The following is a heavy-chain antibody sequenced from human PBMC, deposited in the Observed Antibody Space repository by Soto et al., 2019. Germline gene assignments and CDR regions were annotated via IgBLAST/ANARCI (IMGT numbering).Heavy chain of an antibody. D-gene: IGHD5-18*01. J-gene: IGHJ4*02. V-gene: IGHV3-66*01. CDR2: IYSGGST. Sequence: APGKGLAWVSVIYSGGSTYYADSVKGRFTISRDNSKNTLYLQMNSLRAEDTAVYYCARDNYSYGLYWGQGTLVTVSS. CDR3: ARDNYSYGLY.